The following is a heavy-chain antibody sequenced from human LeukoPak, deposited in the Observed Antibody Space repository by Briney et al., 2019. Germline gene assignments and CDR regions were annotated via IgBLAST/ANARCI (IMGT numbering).Heavy chain of an antibody. J-gene: IGHJ6*04. Sequence: ASVKVSCKASGYTFTSYGISWVRQAPGQGLEWMGWISAYNGNTNYAQKLQGRVTMTTDTSTSTAYMELRSLRSDGTAVYYCARDRATGPATAILDYYGMDVWGKGTTVTVSS. D-gene: IGHD2-2*02. CDR1: GYTFTSYG. CDR3: ARDRATGPATAILDYYGMDV. CDR2: ISAYNGNT. V-gene: IGHV1-18*04.